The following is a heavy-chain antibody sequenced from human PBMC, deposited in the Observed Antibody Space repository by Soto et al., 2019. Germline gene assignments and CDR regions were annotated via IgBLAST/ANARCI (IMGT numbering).Heavy chain of an antibody. CDR2: IYYSGST. J-gene: IGHJ3*02. V-gene: IGHV4-31*03. CDR1: GGSISSVGYY. Sequence: QVQLQESGPGLVKPSQTLSLTCTVSGGSISSVGYYWSWIRQHPGKGLEWIGYIYYSGSTYYNPSLKSRVTISVDTSKNQFSLKLSSVTAADTAVYYCARDPNCSSTSCYIFDIWGQGTMVTVSS. D-gene: IGHD2-2*02. CDR3: ARDPNCSSTSCYIFDI.